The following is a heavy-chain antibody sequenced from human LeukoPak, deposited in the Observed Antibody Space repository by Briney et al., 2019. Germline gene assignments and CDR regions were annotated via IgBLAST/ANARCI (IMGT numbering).Heavy chain of an antibody. CDR2: IYSGGST. CDR1: GFTVSSNY. CDR3: ARDMPPFFGEGYFDY. V-gene: IGHV3-66*01. Sequence: SGGSLRLPCAASGFTVSSNYMSWVRQAPGKGLEWVSVIYSGGSTYYADSVKGRFTISRDNSKNTLYLQMNSLRAEDTAVYYCARDMPPFFGEGYFDYWGQGTLVTVSS. J-gene: IGHJ4*02. D-gene: IGHD3-10*01.